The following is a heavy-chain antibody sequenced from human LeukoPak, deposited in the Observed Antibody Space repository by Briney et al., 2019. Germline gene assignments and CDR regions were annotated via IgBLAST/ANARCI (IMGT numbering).Heavy chain of an antibody. Sequence: PGGSLRLSCAASGFTFSTYVMNWFRQAPGKGLEWVSTISGSGGSTYYADSVKGRFTISRDNSKNTLYLQMDTLRAEDTAVYYCATQQQLVLWGQGTLVTVSS. CDR1: GFTFSTYV. J-gene: IGHJ4*02. D-gene: IGHD6-13*01. V-gene: IGHV3-23*01. CDR2: ISGSGGST. CDR3: ATQQQLVL.